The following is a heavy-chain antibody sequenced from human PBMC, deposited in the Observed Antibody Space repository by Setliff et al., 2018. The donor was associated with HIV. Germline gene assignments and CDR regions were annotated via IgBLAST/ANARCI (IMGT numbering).Heavy chain of an antibody. CDR1: GYTLTELS. V-gene: IGHV1-18*01. J-gene: IGHJ4*02. CDR2: ISAYNLNT. D-gene: IGHD1-1*01. CDR3: ARQLSNSLDH. Sequence: ASVKVSCKVSGYTLTELSMHWVRQAPGQGLEWMGWISAYNLNTNYAQKFQGRVTMTTDTSASTAYMELRSLRSDDTAVYYCARQLSNSLDHWGQGTPVTVSS.